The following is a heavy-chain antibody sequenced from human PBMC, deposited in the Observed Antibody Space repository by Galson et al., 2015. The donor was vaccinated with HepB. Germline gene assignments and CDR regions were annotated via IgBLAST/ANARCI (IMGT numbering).Heavy chain of an antibody. V-gene: IGHV3-9*01. J-gene: IGHJ4*02. CDR1: GFTFDDYA. Sequence: SLRLSCAASGFTFDDYAMHWVRQAPGKGLEWVSGISWNSGSIGYADSVKGRFTISRDNAKNSLYLQMNSVRAEDTALHYCAKGSGVAIMGEFDYWGQGTLVTVSS. D-gene: IGHD3-3*01. CDR3: AKGSGVAIMGEFDY. CDR2: ISWNSGSI.